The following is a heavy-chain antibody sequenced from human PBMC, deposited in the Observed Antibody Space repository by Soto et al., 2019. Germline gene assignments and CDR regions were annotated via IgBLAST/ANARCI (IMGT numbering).Heavy chain of an antibody. CDR2: MNPNSGNT. V-gene: IGHV1-8*01. CDR1: GYTFTSYD. CDR3: AGRAAAGTSARKDFDY. Sequence: QVQLVQSGAEVKKPGASVKVSCKASGYTFTSYDINWVRQATGQGLEWMGWMNPNSGNTGYAQKFQGRVTMTRNTSISTADMELSSLRSEDTAVYYCAGRAAAGTSARKDFDYWGQGTLVTVSS. J-gene: IGHJ4*02. D-gene: IGHD6-13*01.